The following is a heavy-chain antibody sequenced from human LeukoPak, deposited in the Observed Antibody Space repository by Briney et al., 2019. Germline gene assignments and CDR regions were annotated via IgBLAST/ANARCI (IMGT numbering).Heavy chain of an antibody. CDR1: GGSISSSSYY. D-gene: IGHD3-9*01. Sequence: SETLSLTCTVSGGSISSSSYYWGWIRQPPGKGLEWIGSIYYSGSTYYNPSLKSRVTISVDTSKNQFSLKLSSVTDADTAVYYCARVNILTGFYAFDIWGQGTMVTVSS. CDR3: ARVNILTGFYAFDI. CDR2: IYYSGST. V-gene: IGHV4-39*07. J-gene: IGHJ3*02.